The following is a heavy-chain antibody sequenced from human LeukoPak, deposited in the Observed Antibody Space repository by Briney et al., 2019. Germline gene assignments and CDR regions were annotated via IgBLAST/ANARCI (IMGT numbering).Heavy chain of an antibody. CDR3: ARRLEREGVYYFDY. CDR1: GGSISSNSYY. J-gene: IGHJ4*02. CDR2: IYYTGST. Sequence: SETLSLTCTVSGGSISSNSYYWGWIRQPPGKGLEWIGSIYYTGSTYYNPSLKSRVTISVDTSKNQFSLRLTSVTAADTAVYYCARRLEREGVYYFDYWGQGTLVTVSS. V-gene: IGHV4-39*01. D-gene: IGHD3-3*01.